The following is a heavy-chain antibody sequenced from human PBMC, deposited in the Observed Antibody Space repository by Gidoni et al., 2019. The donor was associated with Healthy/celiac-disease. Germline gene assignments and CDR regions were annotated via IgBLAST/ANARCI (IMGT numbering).Heavy chain of an antibody. V-gene: IGHV1-69*04. Sequence: QVQLLQSGAAVKKPGSSVKVSCKASGGTFSSYAISWVRQAPGQGLEWMGRIIPILGIANYAQKFQGRVTITADKSTGTAYMELSSLRSEDTAVYYCAGALGYCSSTSCYAFDYWGQGTLVTVSS. CDR3: AGALGYCSSTSCYAFDY. D-gene: IGHD2-2*01. CDR2: IIPILGIA. CDR1: GGTFSSYA. J-gene: IGHJ4*02.